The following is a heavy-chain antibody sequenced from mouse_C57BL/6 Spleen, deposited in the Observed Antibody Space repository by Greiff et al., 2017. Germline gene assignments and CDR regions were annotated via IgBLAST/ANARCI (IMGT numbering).Heavy chain of an antibody. D-gene: IGHD1-1*01. CDR3: ARDAYYYGSSSWYFDV. CDR1: GFTFSDYY. J-gene: IGHJ1*03. V-gene: IGHV5-16*01. CDR2: INYDGSST. Sequence: EVHLVESEGGLVQPGSSMKLSCTASGFTFSDYYMAWVRQVPEKGLEWVANINYDGSSTYYLDSLKSRFIISRDNAKNILYLQMSSLKSEDTATYYCARDAYYYGSSSWYFDVWGTGTTVTVSS.